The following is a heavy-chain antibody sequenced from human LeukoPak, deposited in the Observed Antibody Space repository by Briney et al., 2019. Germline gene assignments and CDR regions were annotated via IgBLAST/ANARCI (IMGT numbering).Heavy chain of an antibody. V-gene: IGHV3-33*08. Sequence: GGSLRLSCAASGFIFSSYGIHWVRQAPGKGLEWVAFIRYDGINKDYTDSVKGRFTVSRDNSKKTLYLQMNSLRAEDTAVYYCARRAGAYSHPYDYWGQGTLVTVSS. CDR3: ARRAGAYSHPYDY. CDR1: GFIFSSYG. J-gene: IGHJ4*02. D-gene: IGHD4/OR15-4a*01. CDR2: IRYDGINK.